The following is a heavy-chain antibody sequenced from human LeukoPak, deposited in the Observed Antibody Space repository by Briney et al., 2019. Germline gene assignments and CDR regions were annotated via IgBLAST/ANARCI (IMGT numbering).Heavy chain of an antibody. CDR1: GYTFTSNY. V-gene: IGHV1-46*01. CDR3: ARDQEGFDY. CDR2: IYPRDGST. Sequence: ASVKVSCKASGYTFTSNYIHWVRQAPGQGLEWMGMIYPRDGSTSYAQKLQGRVTVTRDTSTSTVHMELSGLRSEDTAVYYCARDQEGFDYWGQGTLAIVSS. J-gene: IGHJ4*02.